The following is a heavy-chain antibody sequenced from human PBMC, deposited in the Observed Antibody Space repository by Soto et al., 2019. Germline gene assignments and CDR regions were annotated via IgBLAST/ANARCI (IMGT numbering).Heavy chain of an antibody. J-gene: IGHJ4*02. CDR1: AFTFGSYA. CDR2: ITPSGDNT. CDR3: AKSGSHSYFDY. V-gene: IGHV3-23*01. D-gene: IGHD3-10*01. Sequence: PGGSLRLSCAASAFTFGSYAMGWVRQAPGKGLEWVSSITPSGDNTYYADSVEGRFTISRGNSKNTLYLQMNSLRAEDTAVYYCAKSGSHSYFDYWGQGTLVTVSS.